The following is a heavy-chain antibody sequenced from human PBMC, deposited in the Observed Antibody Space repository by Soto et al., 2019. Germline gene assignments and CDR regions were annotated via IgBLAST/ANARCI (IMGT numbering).Heavy chain of an antibody. J-gene: IGHJ5*02. Sequence: SGPTLVNPTQTLTLTCTFSGFSLSTSGVGVGWIRQPPGKALEWLALIYWNDDKRYSPSLKSRLTITKDTSKNQVVLTMTNMDPVDTATYYCAHRQYGYSYGWWARGAPDWFDPWGQGTLVTVSS. D-gene: IGHD5-18*01. CDR1: GFSLSTSGVG. CDR2: IYWNDDK. CDR3: AHRQYGYSYGWWARGAPDWFDP. V-gene: IGHV2-5*01.